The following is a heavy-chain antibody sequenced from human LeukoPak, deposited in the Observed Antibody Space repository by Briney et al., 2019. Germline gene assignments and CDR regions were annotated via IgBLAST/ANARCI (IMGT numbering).Heavy chain of an antibody. D-gene: IGHD3-10*01. V-gene: IGHV1-69*06. Sequence: GASVKVSCKTSGGTFSSYAISWVRQAPGQGLEWIGDIIPIFDTANYAQKFQGRVTTTADKSTSTAYMELSSLRSEDTAVYYCARAIRGSKIASRYYFYYMDVWGKGTTVTVSS. J-gene: IGHJ6*03. CDR1: GGTFSSYA. CDR3: ARAIRGSKIASRYYFYYMDV. CDR2: IIPIFDTA.